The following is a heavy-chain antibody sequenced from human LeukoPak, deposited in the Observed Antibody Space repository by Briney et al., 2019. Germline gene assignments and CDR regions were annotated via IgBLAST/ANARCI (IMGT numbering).Heavy chain of an antibody. CDR2: ISSSTIYM. CDR3: ARGVFGYDFDY. Sequence: GSLRLSCAASGFTLSSYSMNWVRQAPGKGLEWVSSISSSTIYMDYSDSVRGRFTISRDNAENSLYLQMNSLRAEDTAVYYCARGVFGYDFDYWGQGTLVTVSS. CDR1: GFTLSSYS. V-gene: IGHV3-21*01. J-gene: IGHJ4*02. D-gene: IGHD5-18*01.